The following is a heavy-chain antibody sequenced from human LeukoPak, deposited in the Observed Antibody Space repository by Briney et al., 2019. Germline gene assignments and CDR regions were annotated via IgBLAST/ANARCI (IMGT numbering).Heavy chain of an antibody. V-gene: IGHV3-23*01. Sequence: PGGSLRLSCAASGFTFGSYAMSWVRQAPGKGLEWVSAISGSGGSTYYADSVKGRLTISRDNSKNTLYLQMNSLRAEDTAVYYCAKDLTVTTLFDYWGQGTLVTVSS. CDR1: GFTFGSYA. CDR3: AKDLTVTTLFDY. D-gene: IGHD4-17*01. CDR2: ISGSGGST. J-gene: IGHJ4*02.